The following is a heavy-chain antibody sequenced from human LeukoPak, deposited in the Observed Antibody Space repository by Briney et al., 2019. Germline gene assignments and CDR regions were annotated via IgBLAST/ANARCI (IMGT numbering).Heavy chain of an antibody. D-gene: IGHD4-17*01. V-gene: IGHV4-59*01. CDR2: IYYSGST. CDR1: LGSISSYY. CDR3: ARVTDGDYVTWHFDL. Sequence: SETLSLTCTVSLGSISSYYWSWIRQPPGKGLEWIGYIYYSGSTTSNPSLKSRVTISVDTSKNQFSLRLSSVTAADTAVYYCARVTDGDYVTWHFDLWGRGTLGSVSS. J-gene: IGHJ2*01.